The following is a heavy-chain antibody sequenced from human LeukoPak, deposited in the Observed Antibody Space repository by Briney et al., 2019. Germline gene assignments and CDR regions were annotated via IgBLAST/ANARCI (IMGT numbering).Heavy chain of an antibody. CDR1: GYTFTDYY. J-gene: IGHJ4*02. CDR2: ISPNSGDT. CDR3: ARDGGTGYLRFDY. V-gene: IGHV1-2*02. D-gene: IGHD3/OR15-3a*01. Sequence: ASVKVSCKAPGYTFTDYYIHWMRQAPGQGLECMGWISPNSGDTHYAQKFQGRVSMTRDTSISTAFKELSRLESDDTAVYYCARDGGTGYLRFDYWGQGTLVTVSS.